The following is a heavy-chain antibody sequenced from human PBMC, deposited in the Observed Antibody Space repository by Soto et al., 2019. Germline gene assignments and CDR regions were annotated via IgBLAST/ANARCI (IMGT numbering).Heavy chain of an antibody. V-gene: IGHV4-39*01. D-gene: IGHD3-10*01. CDR3: ARHSEYYLSAFDI. Sequence: PSETLSLTCTVSGGSISSSSYYWGWIRQPPGKGLEWIGSIYYSGSTYYNPSLKSRVTISVDTSKNQFSLKLSSVTAADMAVYYCARHSEYYLSAFDIWGQGTRVTVSS. CDR2: IYYSGST. CDR1: GGSISSSSYY. J-gene: IGHJ3*02.